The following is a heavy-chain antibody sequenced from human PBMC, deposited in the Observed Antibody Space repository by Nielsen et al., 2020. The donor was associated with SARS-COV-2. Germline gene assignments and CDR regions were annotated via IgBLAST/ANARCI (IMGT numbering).Heavy chain of an antibody. D-gene: IGHD3-10*01. V-gene: IGHV1-69*04. J-gene: IGHJ4*02. CDR3: ARVDYYGSGSYYDEFYYFDY. Sequence: WVRQAPGQGLEWMGRIIPILGIANYAQKFQGRVTITADKSTSTAYMELSSLRSEDTAVYYCARVDYYGSGSYYDEFYYFDYWGQGTLVPSPQ. CDR2: IIPILGIA.